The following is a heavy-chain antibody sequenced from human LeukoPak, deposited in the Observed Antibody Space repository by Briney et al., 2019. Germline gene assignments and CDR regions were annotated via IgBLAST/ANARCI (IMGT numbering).Heavy chain of an antibody. V-gene: IGHV3-30*04. D-gene: IGHD6-13*01. J-gene: IGHJ4*02. CDR2: ISYDGSNK. CDR3: ARDGGLPYRSSWYVHFFDY. CDR1: GFTFSSYA. Sequence: PGGSLRLSCAASGFTFSSYAMHWVRQAPGKGLEWVAVISYDGSNKYYADSVKGRFTISRDNSKNTLYLQMNSLRAEDTAVYYCARDGGLPYRSSWYVHFFDYWGQGTLVTVSS.